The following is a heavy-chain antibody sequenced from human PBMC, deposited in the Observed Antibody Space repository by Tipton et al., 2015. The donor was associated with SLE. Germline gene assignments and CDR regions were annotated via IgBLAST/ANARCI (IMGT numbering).Heavy chain of an antibody. CDR1: GGSINTYY. D-gene: IGHD4/OR15-4a*01. Sequence: TLSLTCTVSGGSINTYYWAWIRQPAGKGLEWIGRIDTSGATIYNPSLKSRVTMSKDTSKNQFSLKLSSVTAADSALYFCARGGYSAGPFDPWGQGILVTVSS. CDR3: ARGGYSAGPFDP. CDR2: IDTSGAT. J-gene: IGHJ5*02. V-gene: IGHV4-4*07.